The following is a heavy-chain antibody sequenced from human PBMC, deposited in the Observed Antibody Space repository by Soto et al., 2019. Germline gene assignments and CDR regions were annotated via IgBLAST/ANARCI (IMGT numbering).Heavy chain of an antibody. CDR2: IIPIFGTA. V-gene: IGHV1-69*13. CDR3: AREATDVLVFDY. D-gene: IGHD2-8*02. Sequence: SVKVSCKASGGTFSSYAISWVRQAPGQGLEWMGGIIPIFGTANYAQKFQGRVTITADESTSTAYMELSSLRSEDTAGYYCAREATDVLVFDYWGQGTLVTVSS. CDR1: GGTFSSYA. J-gene: IGHJ4*02.